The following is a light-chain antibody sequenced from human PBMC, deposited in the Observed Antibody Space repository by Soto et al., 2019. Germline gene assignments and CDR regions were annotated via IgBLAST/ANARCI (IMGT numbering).Light chain of an antibody. CDR3: QYYDESMWT. CDR1: QSVVTSY. CDR2: GAL. V-gene: IGKV3-20*01. J-gene: IGKJ1*01. Sequence: EVVLTQSPGTLSLSPGEGATLSCRASQSVVTSYLAWYQQRDGQSPRLLIYGALYRAPGIPDRFSGSGSGTDFTLSISRLDPEDFAVYYCQYYDESMWTVGQGPMVDI.